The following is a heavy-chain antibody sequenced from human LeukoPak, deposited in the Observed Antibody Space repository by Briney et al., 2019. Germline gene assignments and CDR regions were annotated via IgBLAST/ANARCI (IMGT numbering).Heavy chain of an antibody. V-gene: IGHV3-74*01. CDR1: GFTFSSYW. Sequence: GGSLRLSCAASGFTFSSYWMHWVRQAPGKGLVWVSRIHSDGSSTSYADSVKGRFTISRDNAKNTLYLQMNSLRAEDTAVYYCARVRNIAAAGPLIWGQGTMVAVSS. CDR2: IHSDGSST. J-gene: IGHJ3*02. CDR3: ARVRNIAAAGPLI. D-gene: IGHD6-13*01.